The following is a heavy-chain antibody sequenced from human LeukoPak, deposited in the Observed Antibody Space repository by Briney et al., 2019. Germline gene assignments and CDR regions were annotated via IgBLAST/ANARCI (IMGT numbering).Heavy chain of an antibody. CDR3: ARGKVVTEETKTGHWFDP. V-gene: IGHV4-39*07. J-gene: IGHJ5*02. D-gene: IGHD2-21*02. CDR1: GGSISSGGYY. Sequence: SETLSLTCTVSGGSISSGGYYWSWIRQPPGKGLEWIGEINHSGSTNYNPSLKSRVTISVDTSKNQFSLKLSSVTAADTAVYYCARGKVVTEETKTGHWFDPWGQGTLVTVSS. CDR2: INHSGST.